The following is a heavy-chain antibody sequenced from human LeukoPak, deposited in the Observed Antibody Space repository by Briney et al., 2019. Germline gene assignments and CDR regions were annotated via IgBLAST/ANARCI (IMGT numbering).Heavy chain of an antibody. CDR1: GYTFYTYW. Sequence: PGESLKISCKGSGYTFYTYWIGWVRQTPGKGLEWMGLIYPDDSDTKYSPSFRGQVTISVDRSIRTAYLRWSSLRASDTAMYYCVRRDSSSWYHFDYWGQGTRVTVSS. V-gene: IGHV5-51*01. CDR3: VRRDSSSWYHFDY. CDR2: IYPDDSDT. D-gene: IGHD3-22*01. J-gene: IGHJ4*02.